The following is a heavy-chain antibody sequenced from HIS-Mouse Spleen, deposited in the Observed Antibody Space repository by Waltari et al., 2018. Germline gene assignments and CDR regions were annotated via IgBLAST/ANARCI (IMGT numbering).Heavy chain of an antibody. CDR3: ARDVDTAMVCAFDI. CDR1: GGSISSSSYY. V-gene: IGHV4-39*07. Sequence: QLQLQESGPGLVKPSETLSLTCTVSGGSISSSSYYWGWIRQPPGKGLEWIGSIYYSGSTYYNPSLKSRVTISVDTSKNQFSLKLSSVTAADTAVYYCARDVDTAMVCAFDIWGQGTMVTVSS. J-gene: IGHJ3*02. D-gene: IGHD5-18*01. CDR2: IYYSGST.